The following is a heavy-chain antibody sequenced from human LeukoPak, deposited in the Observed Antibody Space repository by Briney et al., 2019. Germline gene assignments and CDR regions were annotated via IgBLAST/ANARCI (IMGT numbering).Heavy chain of an antibody. CDR1: GYSFTSYW. V-gene: IGHV5-51*01. D-gene: IGHD3-3*01. CDR3: AKYYEFSSSSEVGFDY. CDR2: IYPGDSET. J-gene: IGHJ4*02. Sequence: GESLKISCKGSGYSFTSYWIGWVRQMPGKGLEWMGIIYPGDSETRSSPSLQGRVTMSADKSVSTAYPQWSSLKASDTAIYYSAKYYEFSSSSEVGFDYWGQGTLVTVSS.